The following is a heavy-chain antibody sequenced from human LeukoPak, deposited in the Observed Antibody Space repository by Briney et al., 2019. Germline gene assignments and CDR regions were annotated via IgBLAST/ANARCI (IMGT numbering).Heavy chain of an antibody. CDR3: VRGRGYTGYDASLLDY. CDR1: GFTFSDNA. D-gene: IGHD5-12*01. J-gene: IGHJ4*02. CDR2: ISNNGGST. V-gene: IGHV3-64*03. Sequence: GGSLRLSCSASGFTFSDNAIHWVRQAPGMGLEYVSAISNNGGSTYYVDSVKGRFTISRDNSKNTLYLQMSSLRAEDTAVYYCVRGRGYTGYDASLLDYWGQGTLVTVSS.